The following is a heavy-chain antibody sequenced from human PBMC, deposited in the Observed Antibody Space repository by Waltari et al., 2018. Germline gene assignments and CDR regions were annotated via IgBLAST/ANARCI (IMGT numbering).Heavy chain of an antibody. Sequence: QVQLQESGPGLVKPSETLSLTCTVSGGSISSHYWSWIRQPPGKGLEWIGYIYYSGSTNYNPSLKSRVTISVDTSKNQFSLKLSSVTAADTAVYYCAKDLERLPWYWGQGTLVTVSS. V-gene: IGHV4-59*11. CDR2: IYYSGST. CDR3: AKDLERLPWY. CDR1: GGSISSHY. D-gene: IGHD1-1*01. J-gene: IGHJ4*02.